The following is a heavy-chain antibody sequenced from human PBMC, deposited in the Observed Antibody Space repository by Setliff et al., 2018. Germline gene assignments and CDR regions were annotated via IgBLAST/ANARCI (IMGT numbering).Heavy chain of an antibody. CDR3: ATTGTYRYFDY. Sequence: PSETLSLTCTVSGASISSGTYYWAWIRQPPGKGLEWIGRIHYRGTTYSNASLASRLTISVDTAKNQFSLRLNSVTASDTAVYYCATTGTYRYFDYWGQGTRVTVSS. V-gene: IGHV4-39*01. D-gene: IGHD1-1*01. CDR1: GASISSGTYY. CDR2: IHYRGTT. J-gene: IGHJ4*02.